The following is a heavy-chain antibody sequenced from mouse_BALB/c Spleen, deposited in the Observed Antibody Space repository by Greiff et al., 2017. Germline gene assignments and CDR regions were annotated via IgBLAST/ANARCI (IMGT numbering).Heavy chain of an antibody. CDR1: GYAFSSYW. Sequence: VQLQQSGAELVRPGSSVKISCKASGYAFSSYWMNWVKQRPGQGLEWIGQIYPGDGDTNYNGKFKGKATLTADKSSSTAYMQLSSLTSEDSAVYFCARSYYGNYEGAMDYWGQGTSVTVSS. J-gene: IGHJ4*01. D-gene: IGHD2-10*01. CDR3: ARSYYGNYEGAMDY. CDR2: IYPGDGDT. V-gene: IGHV1-80*01.